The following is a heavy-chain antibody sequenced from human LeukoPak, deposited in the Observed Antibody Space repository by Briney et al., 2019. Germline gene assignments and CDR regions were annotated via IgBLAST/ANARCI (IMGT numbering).Heavy chain of an antibody. D-gene: IGHD2-2*01. CDR3: AHSRSTYCSSTSCLNWFDP. Sequence: SGPTLVNPTQTLTLTCTFSGVSLSTSGVGVGWIRQPPGKALEWLALTYWNDDKRYSPSLKSRLTITKDTSKNQVVLTMTNMDPVDTATYYCAHSRSTYCSSTSCLNWFDPWGQGILVTVSS. CDR1: GVSLSTSGVG. J-gene: IGHJ5*02. V-gene: IGHV2-5*01. CDR2: TYWNDDK.